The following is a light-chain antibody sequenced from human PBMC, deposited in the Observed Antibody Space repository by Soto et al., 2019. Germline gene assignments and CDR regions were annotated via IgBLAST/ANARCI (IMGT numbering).Light chain of an antibody. CDR2: DVS. CDR1: SSDVGGYDY. Sequence: QSALTQPASVSGSPGQSITISCTGTSSDVGGYDYVSWYQQHPGKVPKLMIYDVSSRPSGVSNRFSGSKSGNTASLTISGLQAEDEADYYCRSYVSSSTLVFGGGTKLTV. V-gene: IGLV2-14*01. J-gene: IGLJ2*01. CDR3: RSYVSSSTLV.